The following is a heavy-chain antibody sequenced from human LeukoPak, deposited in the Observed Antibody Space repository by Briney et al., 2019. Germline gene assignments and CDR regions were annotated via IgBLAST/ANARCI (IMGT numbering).Heavy chain of an antibody. CDR2: ISANGINT. Sequence: GGSLRLSCAASGFSFSIYGMSWVRQAPGKGLHWLSAISANGINTYYADSVKGRFTISRDNSKNTLYLHMHSLRADDTALYSCAKDLHGAFDYWGQGILVTVSS. V-gene: IGHV3-23*01. CDR3: AKDLHGAFDY. CDR1: GFSFSIYG. D-gene: IGHD3-10*01. J-gene: IGHJ4*02.